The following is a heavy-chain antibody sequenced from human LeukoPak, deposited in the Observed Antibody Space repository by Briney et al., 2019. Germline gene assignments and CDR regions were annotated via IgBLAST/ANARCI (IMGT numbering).Heavy chain of an antibody. CDR3: AKGRGYYSNYIDY. CDR1: GFTFSSYA. D-gene: IGHD4-11*01. Sequence: GGSLRLSCAASGFTFSSYAMSWVRQAPGKGLEWVSAISGSGGSTYYADSVKGRFTISGDNSKNTLYLQMNSLRAEDTAVYYCAKGRGYYSNYIDYWGQGTLVTVSS. J-gene: IGHJ4*02. V-gene: IGHV3-23*01. CDR2: ISGSGGST.